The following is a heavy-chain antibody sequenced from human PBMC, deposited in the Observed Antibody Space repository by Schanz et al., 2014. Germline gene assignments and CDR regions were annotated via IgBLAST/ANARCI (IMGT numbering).Heavy chain of an antibody. D-gene: IGHD1-26*01. CDR2: IYSSGST. CDR1: GGSISSGAYS. CDR3: ARYTGAYFDY. Sequence: QVQLQESGPRLVKPSQTLSLTCTVSGGSISSGAYSWSWIRQPPGKRPEWIGYIYSSGSTYYNPSLKSRVSISIDPSKTQFSLKLSSVTAADTAVYYCARYTGAYFDYWGQGTLVTVSS. V-gene: IGHV4-30-4*07. J-gene: IGHJ4*02.